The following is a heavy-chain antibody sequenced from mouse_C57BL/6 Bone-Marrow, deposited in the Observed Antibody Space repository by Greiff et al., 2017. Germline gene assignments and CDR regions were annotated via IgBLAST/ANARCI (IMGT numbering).Heavy chain of an antibody. Sequence: VQLQQPGAELVMPGASVKLSCKASGYTFTSYWMHWVKQRPGQGLAWIGEIDPSDSYTNYNQKFKGKSTLTVDKSSSTAYMQLSSLTSEDSAVYYCARGGGNWYFDVWGTGTTVTVSS. CDR1: GYTFTSYW. V-gene: IGHV1-69*01. J-gene: IGHJ1*03. CDR3: ARGGGNWYFDV. CDR2: IDPSDSYT.